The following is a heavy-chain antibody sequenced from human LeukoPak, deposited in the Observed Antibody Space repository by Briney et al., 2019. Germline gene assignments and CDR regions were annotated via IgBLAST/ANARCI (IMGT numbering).Heavy chain of an antibody. D-gene: IGHD3-3*01. Sequence: GASVKVSCKASGYTFTSYGISWVRQAPGQGLEWMGWISAYNGNTNYAQKLQGRVTMTTDTSTSTAYMELRSLRSDDTAVYYCARGRGYYDFWSGYYTGRTRNAFDIWGQGTMVTVSS. V-gene: IGHV1-18*01. CDR1: GYTFTSYG. CDR3: ARGRGYYDFWSGYYTGRTRNAFDI. J-gene: IGHJ3*02. CDR2: ISAYNGNT.